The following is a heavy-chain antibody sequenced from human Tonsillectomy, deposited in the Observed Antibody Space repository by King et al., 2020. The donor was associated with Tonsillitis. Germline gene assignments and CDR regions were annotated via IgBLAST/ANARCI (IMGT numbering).Heavy chain of an antibody. CDR2: IYSGGST. J-gene: IGHJ6*03. CDR3: ARVEGSFRYYYYYMDV. Sequence: QLVQSGGDLVQPGGSLRLSCAASGFTVSSNYMSWVRQAPGKGLEWVSVIYSGGSTYYADSVKGRFTISRDNSKKTLYLQMNSLRAEDTAVYYCARVEGSFRYYYYYMDVWGKGTTVTVSS. V-gene: IGHV3-66*01. CDR1: GFTVSSNY. D-gene: IGHD1-1*01.